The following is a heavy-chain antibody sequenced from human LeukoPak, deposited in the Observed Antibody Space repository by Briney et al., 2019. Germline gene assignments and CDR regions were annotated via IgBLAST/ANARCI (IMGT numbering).Heavy chain of an antibody. V-gene: IGHV3-21*01. CDR3: ARGPPRGPYSSSWYSWFDP. CDR2: ISSSSSYI. J-gene: IGHJ5*02. D-gene: IGHD6-13*01. CDR1: GFTFSSYS. Sequence: GGSLRLSCAASGFTFSSYSMNWVRQAPGKGLEWVSSISSSSSYIYYADSVKGRFTISRDNAKNSLYLKMNSLRAEDTAVYYCARGPPRGPYSSSWYSWFDPWGQGTLVTVSS.